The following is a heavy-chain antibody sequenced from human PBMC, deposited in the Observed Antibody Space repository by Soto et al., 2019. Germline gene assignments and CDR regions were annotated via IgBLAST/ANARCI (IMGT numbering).Heavy chain of an antibody. CDR1: GGTFSSYT. V-gene: IGHV1-69*02. CDR2: IIPILGIA. CDR3: AARGPNAFDI. J-gene: IGHJ3*02. Sequence: QVQLVQSGAEVRKPGSSVKVSCKASGGTFSSYTISWVRQAPGQGLEWMGRIIPILGIANYAQKSQGRVTITADKSTSTAYMELSSLRSEDTAVYYCAARGPNAFDIWGQGTMVTVSS.